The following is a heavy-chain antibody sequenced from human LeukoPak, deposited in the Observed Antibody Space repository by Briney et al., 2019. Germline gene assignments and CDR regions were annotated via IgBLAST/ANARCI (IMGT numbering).Heavy chain of an antibody. J-gene: IGHJ4*02. CDR1: GFTFSSYS. CDR3: ARVGDSGYCNSTSCYTDY. Sequence: GGSLRLSCAASGFTFSSYSMNWVRQAPGKGLEWVSSISSSSSYIYYADSVKGRFTISRDNAKNSLYLQMNSLRAEDTAVYYCARVGDSGYCNSTSCYTDYWGQGTLVTVSS. CDR2: ISSSSSYI. V-gene: IGHV3-21*01. D-gene: IGHD2-2*02.